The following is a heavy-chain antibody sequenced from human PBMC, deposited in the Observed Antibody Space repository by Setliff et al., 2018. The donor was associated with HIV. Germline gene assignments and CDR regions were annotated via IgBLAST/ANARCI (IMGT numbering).Heavy chain of an antibody. CDR2: IYYSGST. J-gene: IGHJ4*02. Sequence: SETLSLTCTVSGGSISNYYWSWIRQPPGKKLEWIGYIYYSGSTHYNPSLKSRVTISVDTSKNQFSLKLTSVTAADTSVYYCACRYYDLWSNYYTGIPYWGQGTLVTVSS. V-gene: IGHV4-59*12. CDR1: GGSISNYY. D-gene: IGHD3-3*01. CDR3: ACRYYDLWSNYYTGIPY.